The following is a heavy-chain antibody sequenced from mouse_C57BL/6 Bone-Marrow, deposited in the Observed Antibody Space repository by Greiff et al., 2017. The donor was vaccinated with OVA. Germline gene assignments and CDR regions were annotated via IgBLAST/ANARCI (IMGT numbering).Heavy chain of an antibody. CDR2: IYPGSGST. CDR3: ARWGYYDYDGGAMDY. J-gene: IGHJ4*01. Sequence: QVQLQQSGAELARPGASVKLSCKASGYTFTSYGISWVKQRTGQGLEWIGDIYPGSGSTNYNEKFKSKATLTVDTSSSTAYMQLSSLTSEDSAVYYWARWGYYDYDGGAMDYWGQGTSVTVSS. D-gene: IGHD2-4*01. CDR1: GYTFTSYG. V-gene: IGHV1-55*01.